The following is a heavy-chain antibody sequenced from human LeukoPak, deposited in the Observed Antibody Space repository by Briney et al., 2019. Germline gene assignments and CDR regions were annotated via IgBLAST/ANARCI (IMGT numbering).Heavy chain of an antibody. V-gene: IGHV3-30-3*01. CDR3: ARAHLRYFDWLPTAYYYGMDV. CDR1: GFTFSSYA. Sequence: GGSLRLSCAASGFTFSSYAMHWVRQAPGKGLEWVAVISYDGSNKYYADSVKGRFTISRDNSKNTLYLQMNSLRAEDTAVYYCARAHLRYFDWLPTAYYYGMDVWGQGTTVTVSS. CDR2: ISYDGSNK. J-gene: IGHJ6*02. D-gene: IGHD3-9*01.